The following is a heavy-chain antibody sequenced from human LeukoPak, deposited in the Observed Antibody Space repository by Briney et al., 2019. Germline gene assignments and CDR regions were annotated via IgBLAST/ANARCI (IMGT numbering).Heavy chain of an antibody. Sequence: GGSLRLSCAASGFTFSSYAMSWVRQAPGKGLEWVSAISGSGGSTYYADFVKGRFTISRDNSKNTLYLQMNSLRAEDTAVYYCAKDPTGRVYYDSSGYHRPVDYWGQGTLVTVSS. CDR1: GFTFSSYA. CDR3: AKDPTGRVYYDSSGYHRPVDY. D-gene: IGHD3-22*01. J-gene: IGHJ4*02. CDR2: ISGSGGST. V-gene: IGHV3-23*01.